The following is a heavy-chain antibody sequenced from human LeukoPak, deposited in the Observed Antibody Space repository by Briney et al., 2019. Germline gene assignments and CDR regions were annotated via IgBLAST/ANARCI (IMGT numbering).Heavy chain of an antibody. Sequence: PSETLSLTCTVSGGSISSGSYYWSWIRQPAGKGLEWIGRIYTSGSTNYNPSLKSRVTISVDTSKNQFSLKLSSVTAADTAVYYCARGNDSSGYPDYWGQGTLVTVSS. J-gene: IGHJ4*02. CDR3: ARGNDSSGYPDY. CDR1: GGSISSGSYY. V-gene: IGHV4-61*02. D-gene: IGHD3-22*01. CDR2: IYTSGST.